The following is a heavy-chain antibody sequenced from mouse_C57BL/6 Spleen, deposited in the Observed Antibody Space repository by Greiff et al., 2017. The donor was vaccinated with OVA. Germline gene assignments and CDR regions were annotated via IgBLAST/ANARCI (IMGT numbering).Heavy chain of an antibody. CDR1: GFTFSSYA. D-gene: IGHD4-1*01. CDR2: ISDGGSYT. V-gene: IGHV5-4*03. J-gene: IGHJ3*01. Sequence: EVKLVESGGGLVKPGGSLKLSCAASGFTFSSYAMSWVRQTPEKRLEWVATISDGGSYTYYPDNVKGRFTISRDNAKNNLYLQMSHLKSEDTAMYYCARGAGTGFAYWGQGTLLTVSA. CDR3: ARGAGTGFAY.